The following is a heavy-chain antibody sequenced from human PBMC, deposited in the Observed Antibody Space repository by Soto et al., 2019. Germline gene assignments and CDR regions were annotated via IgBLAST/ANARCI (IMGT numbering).Heavy chain of an antibody. D-gene: IGHD3-22*01. CDR3: ARGDYRSSSYYENGDY. V-gene: IGHV4-30-4*01. CDR2: IYYSGST. J-gene: IGHJ4*02. CDR1: CGSVSSGDYY. Sequence: SETLSLTCTVSCGSVSSGDYYWIWIRQPPGKGLEWIGYIYYSGSTYYNPSLRSRVTISVDTSKNQFSLKLSSVTAADTAVYYCARGDYRSSSYYENGDYWGQGTLVPVSS.